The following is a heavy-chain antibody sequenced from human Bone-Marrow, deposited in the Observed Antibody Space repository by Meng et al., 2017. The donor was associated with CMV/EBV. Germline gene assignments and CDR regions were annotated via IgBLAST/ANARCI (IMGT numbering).Heavy chain of an antibody. Sequence: GESLKISCAASGFTFRSYGMHWVRQAPGKGLEWVSYISSSGSTIYYADSVKGRFTISRDNAKNSLYLQMNSLRAEDTAVYYCARDKRAMVPYSYYYYYGMDVWGQGTTVTVSS. J-gene: IGHJ6*02. D-gene: IGHD3-10*01. CDR3: ARDKRAMVPYSYYYYYGMDV. CDR1: GFTFRSYG. V-gene: IGHV3-48*04. CDR2: ISSSGSTI.